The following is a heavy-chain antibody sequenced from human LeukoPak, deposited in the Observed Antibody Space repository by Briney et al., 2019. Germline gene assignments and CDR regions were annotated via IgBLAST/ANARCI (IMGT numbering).Heavy chain of an antibody. CDR2: ISESSLSK. CDR3: ARDGGGPDAYDI. V-gene: IGHV3-48*01. Sequence: GGPLRLSCAVSGLTFNSFSMNWVRQAPGKGLEWVAHISESSLSKHYADSVRGRFTVSRDNGKNSLYLQMNSLRAEDTGVYYCARDGGGPDAYDIWGQGTMVTVSS. J-gene: IGHJ3*02. CDR1: GLTFNSFS.